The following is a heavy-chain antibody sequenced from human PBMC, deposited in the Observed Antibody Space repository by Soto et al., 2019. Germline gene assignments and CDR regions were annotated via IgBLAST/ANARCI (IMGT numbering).Heavy chain of an antibody. Sequence: SETLSLTCAVYGGSFSGYYWSWIRQPPGKGLEWIGEINHSGSTNYNPCLKSRVTISVDTSKNQFSLKLSSVTAADTAVYYCARGHLRFGELSVYYYYYMDVWGKGTTVTVSS. CDR2: INHSGST. D-gene: IGHD3-10*01. CDR3: ARGHLRFGELSVYYYYYMDV. J-gene: IGHJ6*03. V-gene: IGHV4-34*01. CDR1: GGSFSGYY.